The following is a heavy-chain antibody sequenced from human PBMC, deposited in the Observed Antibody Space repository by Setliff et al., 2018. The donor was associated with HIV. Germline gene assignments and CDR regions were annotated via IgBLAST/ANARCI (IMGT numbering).Heavy chain of an antibody. CDR1: GASFSIYY. Sequence: SETLSLTCAVSGASFSIYYWSWIRQPPGKGLEWIGCIYHSGSTTSNPSLKSRLTMSIDTSNNQFSLKLSSVTAADTAVYYCARGGRSLAAQTWFDPWGQGTLVTVSS. J-gene: IGHJ5*02. D-gene: IGHD6-6*01. V-gene: IGHV4-59*12. CDR3: ARGGRSLAAQTWFDP. CDR2: IYHSGST.